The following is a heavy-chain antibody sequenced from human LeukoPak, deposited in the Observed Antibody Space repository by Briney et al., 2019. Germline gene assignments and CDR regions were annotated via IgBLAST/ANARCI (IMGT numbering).Heavy chain of an antibody. J-gene: IGHJ3*02. D-gene: IGHD1-26*01. CDR1: GGSFSGYY. CDR3: ARIGSYSAFDI. V-gene: IGHV4-34*01. CDR2: INHSGST. Sequence: PSETLSLTCAVYGGSFSGYYWSWIRQPPGKGLEWIGEINHSGSTNYNPSLKSRVTISVDTSKNQFSLKLSSVTAADTAVYYCARIGSYSAFDIWGQGTMVTVSS.